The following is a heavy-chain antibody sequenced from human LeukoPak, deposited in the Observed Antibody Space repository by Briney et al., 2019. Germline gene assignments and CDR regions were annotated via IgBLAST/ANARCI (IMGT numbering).Heavy chain of an antibody. J-gene: IGHJ4*02. D-gene: IGHD6-13*01. V-gene: IGHV1-8*01. Sequence: ASVKVSCKASGYTFTSYDINWVRQATERGLGWMGWMYPSSGNTGYAQKFQGRVTMTRNTSISTAYMELSSLRSEDTAVYYWASGVAAASRNWGQGTLVTVSS. CDR3: ASGVAAASRN. CDR2: MYPSSGNT. CDR1: GYTFTSYD.